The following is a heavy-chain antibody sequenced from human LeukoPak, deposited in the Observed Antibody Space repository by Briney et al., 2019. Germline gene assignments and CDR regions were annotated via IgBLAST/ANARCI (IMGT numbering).Heavy chain of an antibody. CDR2: INHSGST. CDR1: GGSFSGYY. CDR3: ARGLLELPNY. J-gene: IGHJ4*01. V-gene: IGHV4-34*01. D-gene: IGHD1-26*01. Sequence: SETLSLTCAVYGGSFSGYYWSWIRQPPGKGLEWIGEINHSGSTNYNPSLKSRVTISVDTSKNQFSLKLSSVTAADTAVYYCARGLLELPNYWGHGTLVTVSS.